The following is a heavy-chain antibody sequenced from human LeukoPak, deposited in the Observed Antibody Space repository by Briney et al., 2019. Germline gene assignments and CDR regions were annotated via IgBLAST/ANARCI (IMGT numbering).Heavy chain of an antibody. CDR3: ARREVPAASDAFDI. CDR2: IYYSGST. J-gene: IGHJ3*02. Sequence: SETLSLTCTVSGGSIGSYYWSWIRQPPGRGLEWIGYIYYSGSTNYNPSLKSRVTISVDTSKNQFSLKLTSVTAADTAVYYCARREVPAASDAFDIWGQGTMVTVSS. V-gene: IGHV4-59*01. CDR1: GGSIGSYY. D-gene: IGHD2-2*01.